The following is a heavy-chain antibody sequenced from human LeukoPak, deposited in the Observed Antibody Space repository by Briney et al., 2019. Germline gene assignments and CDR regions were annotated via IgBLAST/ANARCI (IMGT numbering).Heavy chain of an antibody. CDR2: IYYSGST. Sequence: SETLSLTCTVSGGSISSYYWSWIRQPPGKGLEWIGYIYYSGSTNYNPSLKSRVTISVGTSKNQFSLKLSSVTAADTAVYYCARGVAVAGPFDYWGQGTLVTVSS. V-gene: IGHV4-59*01. CDR3: ARGVAVAGPFDY. CDR1: GGSISSYY. J-gene: IGHJ4*02. D-gene: IGHD6-19*01.